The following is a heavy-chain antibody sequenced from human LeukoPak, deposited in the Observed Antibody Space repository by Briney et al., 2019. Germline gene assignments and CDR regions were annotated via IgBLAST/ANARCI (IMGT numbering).Heavy chain of an antibody. CDR2: IYSSGTA. CDR1: GGSISANY. CDR3: ARWLSGTSRVGFDP. V-gene: IGHV4-4*07. D-gene: IGHD1-26*01. Sequence: SETLSLTCTVSGGSISANYWSWIRQPAGKGLEWVGRIYSSGTANYNPSLTSRVTMSVDTSKNQLSLRLTSATPADTAVYFCARWLSGTSRVGFDPWGPGIQVIVSS. J-gene: IGHJ5*02.